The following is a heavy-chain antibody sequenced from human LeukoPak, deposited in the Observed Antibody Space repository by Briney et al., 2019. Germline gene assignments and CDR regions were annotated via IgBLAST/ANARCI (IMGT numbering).Heavy chain of an antibody. D-gene: IGHD2-15*01. J-gene: IGHJ5*02. CDR3: ARDSHQYCSGGSCYSGGWFDP. V-gene: IGHV4-39*07. CDR2: IYYSGSS. Sequence: SETLSLTCSVSGGSISSSSSYWGWIRRPPGKGLEWIGTIYYSGSSYYNPSLKSRVTISVDTSNNHFSLKLSSVTAADTAVYYCARDSHQYCSGGSCYSGGWFDPWGQGTLVTVSS. CDR1: GGSISSSSSY.